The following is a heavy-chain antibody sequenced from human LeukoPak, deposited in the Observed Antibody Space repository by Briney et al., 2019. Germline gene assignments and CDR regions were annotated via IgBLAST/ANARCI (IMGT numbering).Heavy chain of an antibody. CDR3: ARRLHSSRRWFDP. CDR1: GYTFTSYD. Sequence: ASVKVSXKASGYTFTSYDINWMRQAPGQGLEWMGWMNPNSGNTDYAQKFQGRVTMTRNTSISTAYMELSSLRSEDTAVYYCARRLHSSRRWFDPWGQGTLVTVSS. D-gene: IGHD6-13*01. CDR2: MNPNSGNT. V-gene: IGHV1-8*01. J-gene: IGHJ5*02.